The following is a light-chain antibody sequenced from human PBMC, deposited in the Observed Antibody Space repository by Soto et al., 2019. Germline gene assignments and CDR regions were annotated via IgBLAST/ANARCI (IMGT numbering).Light chain of an antibody. Sequence: QSVLTQPASVSGSPGQSITISCTGTSSDVGGYNHVSWYQQHPGKAPKLMIYDVTDRPSGVSNRFSGSKSGNTASLAISGLQAEVEADYYCNSYTSTNTLVFGGGTKVTVL. CDR3: NSYTSTNTLV. J-gene: IGLJ2*01. V-gene: IGLV2-14*03. CDR1: SSDVGGYNH. CDR2: DVT.